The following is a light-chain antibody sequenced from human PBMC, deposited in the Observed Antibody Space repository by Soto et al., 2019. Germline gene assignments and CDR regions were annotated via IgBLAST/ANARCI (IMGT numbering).Light chain of an antibody. V-gene: IGLV2-23*02. CDR3: CSYGGSRAV. CDR2: EVS. J-gene: IGLJ7*01. Sequence: QSALTLPASVSGSPGQSITISCTGTSSDVGSHNLVSWYQQHPGQAPKLMIYEVSKRPLGVSTRFSASKSGNTASLTISGLQAEDEADYYCCSYGGSRAVFGGGTQLTVL. CDR1: SSDVGSHNL.